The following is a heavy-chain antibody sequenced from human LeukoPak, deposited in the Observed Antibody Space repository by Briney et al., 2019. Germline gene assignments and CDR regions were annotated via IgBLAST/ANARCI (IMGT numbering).Heavy chain of an antibody. V-gene: IGHV3-23*01. Sequence: GGSVRLSCAASGFTFSSYAMTWVRQAPGKGLEWVSTIGGSGTITYYADSVKGRFTISRDNSKNTLYLQMNSLRAEDTAVYYCAKEPYFDFWSGYLAYWGQGTLVTVSS. D-gene: IGHD3-3*01. CDR1: GFTFSSYA. J-gene: IGHJ4*02. CDR3: AKEPYFDFWSGYLAY. CDR2: IGGSGTIT.